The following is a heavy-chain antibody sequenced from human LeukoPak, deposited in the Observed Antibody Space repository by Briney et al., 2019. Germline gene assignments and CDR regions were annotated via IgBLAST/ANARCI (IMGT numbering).Heavy chain of an antibody. CDR1: GFTFSSYA. CDR2: ISGSGGST. J-gene: IGHJ4*02. CDR3: AKANIGGVAAPYYFHY. Sequence: GGSLRLSCAASGFTFSSYAMSWVRQAPGKGLEWVSAISGSGGSTYYADSVKGRFTISRDNSKNTLYLQMNSLRAEDTAVYYCAKANIGGVAAPYYFHYWGQGTLVTVSS. V-gene: IGHV3-23*01. D-gene: IGHD6-13*01.